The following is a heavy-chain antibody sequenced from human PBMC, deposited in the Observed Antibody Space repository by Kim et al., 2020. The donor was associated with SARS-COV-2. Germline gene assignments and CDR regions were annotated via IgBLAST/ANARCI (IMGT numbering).Heavy chain of an antibody. CDR3: ARVRAVAGTVYFDY. V-gene: IGHV3-72*01. CDR2: TRNKANSYTT. CDR1: GFTFSDHY. J-gene: IGHJ4*02. D-gene: IGHD6-19*01. Sequence: GGSLRLSCAASGFTFSDHYMDWVRQAPGKGLEWVGRTRNKANSYTTEYAASVKGRFTISRDDSKNSLYLQMNSLKTEDTAVYYCARVRAVAGTVYFDYWGQGTLVTVSS.